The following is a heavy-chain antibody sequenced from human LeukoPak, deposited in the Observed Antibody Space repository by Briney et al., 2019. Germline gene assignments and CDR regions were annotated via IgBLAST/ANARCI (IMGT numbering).Heavy chain of an antibody. CDR1: GFTFSSFA. CDR2: ISSNGGST. CDR3: ARDGAYGDYDY. D-gene: IGHD4-17*01. J-gene: IGHJ4*02. Sequence: PGGSLRLSCTASGFTFSSFAMHWVRQAPGKGLEYVSAISSNGGSTYYANSVKGRFTISRDNSKNTLYLQMGSLRAEDMAVYYCARDGAYGDYDYWGQGTLVTVSS. V-gene: IGHV3-64*01.